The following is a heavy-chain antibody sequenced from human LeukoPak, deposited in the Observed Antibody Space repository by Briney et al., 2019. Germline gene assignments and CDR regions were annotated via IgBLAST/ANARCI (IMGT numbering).Heavy chain of an antibody. Sequence: GASVKVSCKASGYTFTSYYMRWVRQAPGQGLEWMGWINPNSGGTNYAQKFQGRVSMTRDTSITTAYMDLSRLRSDDTAVSSCARAITYSTGYYHDAFDICGQGTMVTVSS. D-gene: IGHD3-22*01. CDR3: ARAITYSTGYYHDAFDI. J-gene: IGHJ3*02. V-gene: IGHV1-2*02. CDR2: INPNSGGT. CDR1: GYTFTSYY.